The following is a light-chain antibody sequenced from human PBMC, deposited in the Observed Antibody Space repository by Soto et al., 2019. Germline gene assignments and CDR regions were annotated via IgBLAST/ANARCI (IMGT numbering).Light chain of an antibody. CDR1: QGIRND. J-gene: IGKJ1*01. CDR3: LQDYDSPWT. CDR2: SAS. Sequence: AIQMTQSPSSLSASVGDRVTITCRASQGIRNDLGCYQQKQGKAPKLLLYSASSLQSRVPSGFSDSGSGTDFTLTISSLQTEDFATYYCLQDYDSPWTFGQGTKVEIK. V-gene: IGKV1-6*01.